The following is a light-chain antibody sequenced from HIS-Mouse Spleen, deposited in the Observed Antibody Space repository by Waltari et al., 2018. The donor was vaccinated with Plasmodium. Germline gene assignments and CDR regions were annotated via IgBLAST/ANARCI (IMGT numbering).Light chain of an antibody. J-gene: IGKJ5*01. Sequence: DIQMTQSPSTLSASVGDRVTITCRASQSISSWLAWYQQKTGKAPKLLIYAASSLQSGVPSRFSGSGSGTDFTLTISSLQPEDFATYYCQQANSFPPSITFGQGTRLEIK. CDR1: QSISSW. CDR3: QQANSFPPSIT. V-gene: IGKV1-12*01. CDR2: AAS.